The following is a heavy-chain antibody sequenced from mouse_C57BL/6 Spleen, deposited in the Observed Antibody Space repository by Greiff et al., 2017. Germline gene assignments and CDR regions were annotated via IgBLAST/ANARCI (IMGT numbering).Heavy chain of an antibody. J-gene: IGHJ4*01. Sequence: QVQLQQSGAELVKPGASVKISCKASGYAFSSYWLNWVKLRPGKGLEWIGQIYPGDGDTNYNGKFKGKATLTADKSSSTAYMQISSLTSEDSAVYCCARGDDYEVSYYAMDYWRQGTSVTVSS. CDR2: IYPGDGDT. CDR1: GYAFSSYW. V-gene: IGHV1-80*01. D-gene: IGHD2-4*01. CDR3: ARGDDYEVSYYAMDY.